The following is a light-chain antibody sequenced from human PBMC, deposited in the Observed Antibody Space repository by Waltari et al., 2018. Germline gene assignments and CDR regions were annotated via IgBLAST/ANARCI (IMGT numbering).Light chain of an antibody. Sequence: DIQMTQSPSTLSASVGDRVTITCRASQTINIWVAWYQQKPGKAPKLLIYNASSLEGGVPSRFSGSGSGTEFTLTISSLQPDDFATYYCQQYHDYPLTFGGGTKVEI. CDR2: NAS. V-gene: IGKV1-5*03. CDR3: QQYHDYPLT. CDR1: QTINIW. J-gene: IGKJ4*01.